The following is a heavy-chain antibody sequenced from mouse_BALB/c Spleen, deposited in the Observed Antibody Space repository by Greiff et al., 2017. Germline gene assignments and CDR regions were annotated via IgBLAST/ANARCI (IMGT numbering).Heavy chain of an antibody. CDR2: IYPGSGST. Sequence: QVQLQQSGPELVKPGASVKMSCKASGYTFTDYVISWVKQRTGQGFEWIGEIYPGSGSTYYNEKFKGKATLTADKSSNTAYMQLSSLTSEDSAVYFCAKGLRRYAMDYWGQGTSVTVSS. CDR3: AKGLRRYAMDY. V-gene: IGHV1-81*01. J-gene: IGHJ4*01. CDR1: GYTFTDYV. D-gene: IGHD2-4*01.